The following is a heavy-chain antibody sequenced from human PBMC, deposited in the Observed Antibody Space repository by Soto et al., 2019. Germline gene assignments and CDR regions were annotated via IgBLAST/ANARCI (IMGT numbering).Heavy chain of an antibody. CDR1: GFTFSNHG. V-gene: IGHV3-30*18. J-gene: IGHJ6*02. D-gene: IGHD6-13*01. CDR2: ISYDGSNK. CDR3: AKDRRQHQLVTIDGMDG. Sequence: PGGSLGLSCAASGFTFSNHGMHWVRQAPGKGLEWVAVISYDGSNKYYADSVKGRFIISRDNSKNTLYLQMNSLRVEDTAVYYCAKDRRQHQLVTIDGMDGWGQGTTVTVFS.